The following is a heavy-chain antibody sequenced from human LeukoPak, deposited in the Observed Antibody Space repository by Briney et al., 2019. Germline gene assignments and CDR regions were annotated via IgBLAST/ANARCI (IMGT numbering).Heavy chain of an antibody. Sequence: ASVKVSCKVSGYTLTELSMHWVRQAPGKGLEWMGGFDPEDGETIYAQKFQGRVTMTEDTSTDIAYMELSSLRSEDTAVYYCATLNYGSGSLDFDYWGQGTLVTVSS. D-gene: IGHD3-10*01. CDR2: FDPEDGET. J-gene: IGHJ4*02. CDR1: GYTLTELS. CDR3: ATLNYGSGSLDFDY. V-gene: IGHV1-24*01.